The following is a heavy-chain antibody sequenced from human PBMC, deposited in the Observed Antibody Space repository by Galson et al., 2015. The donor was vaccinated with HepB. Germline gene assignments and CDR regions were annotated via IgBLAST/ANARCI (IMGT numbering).Heavy chain of an antibody. CDR3: SKGRFYDTNYSPPPAYYYYGMNV. D-gene: IGHD2/OR15-2a*01. J-gene: IGHJ6*02. CDR2: ISNSGEST. CDR1: EFAFGSYA. Sequence: SLRLSCAASEFAFGSYAMSWVRQAPGKGLEWVSAISNSGESTFYADSVKGRFTISRAHSENTLSLLMNSLRVEETAVYYCSKGRFYDTNYSPPPAYYYYGMNVWGQGTTVTVSS. V-gene: IGHV3-23*01.